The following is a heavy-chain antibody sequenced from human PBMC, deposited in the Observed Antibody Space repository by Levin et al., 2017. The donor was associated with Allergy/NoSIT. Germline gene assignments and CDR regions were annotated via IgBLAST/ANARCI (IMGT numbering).Heavy chain of an antibody. CDR1: GFTFNRNA. CDR2: ISYSGGST. CDR3: ARERLILPSPFDH. V-gene: IGHV3-23*01. J-gene: IGHJ4*02. Sequence: GGSLRLSCAASGFTFNRNAMSWVRQAPGKGLEWVSAISYSGGSTYYADSVKGRFTISRDNSKNTLYLQMNSLRAEDTALYFCARERLILPSPFDHWRLGSLVTVSS.